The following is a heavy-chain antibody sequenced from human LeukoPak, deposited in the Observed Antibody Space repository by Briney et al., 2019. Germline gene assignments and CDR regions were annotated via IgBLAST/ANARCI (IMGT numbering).Heavy chain of an antibody. J-gene: IGHJ4*02. CDR1: GYIFTTNW. Sequence: GESLRISCKGSGYIFTTNWIGWVRQMPGKGLEWMGIIYPGDSDTRYSPSFQGQVTISADKSISTAYLQWSNLKASDTAMYYCARRFYGSGIYYTDFWGQGTLVTVSS. V-gene: IGHV5-51*01. CDR2: IYPGDSDT. CDR3: ARRFYGSGIYYTDF. D-gene: IGHD3-10*01.